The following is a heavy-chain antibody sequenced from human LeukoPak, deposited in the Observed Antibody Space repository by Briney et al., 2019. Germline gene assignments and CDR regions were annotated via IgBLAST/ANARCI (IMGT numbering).Heavy chain of an antibody. Sequence: GGSLRLSCAASGFIVSSNYMSWVRQAPGKGLEWVSAIFSGGNTYYADSVKGRFTISRDNSKNTMYLQINSLRAEDTAVCYCAGWTHGAPLGYWGQGTLVTVSS. CDR3: AGWTHGAPLGY. CDR2: IFSGGNT. J-gene: IGHJ4*02. CDR1: GFIVSSNY. D-gene: IGHD3/OR15-3a*01. V-gene: IGHV3-53*01.